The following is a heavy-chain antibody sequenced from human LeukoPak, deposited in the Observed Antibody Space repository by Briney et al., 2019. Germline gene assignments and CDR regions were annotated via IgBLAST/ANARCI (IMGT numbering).Heavy chain of an antibody. V-gene: IGHV1-18*01. Sequence: GASVKVSCKASGYTFTSYGISWVRQAPGQGLEWMGWIRAYNGNTNYAQKLQGRVTMTTDTSTSTAYMELRSLRSDDTAVYYCARGPPRVVPAAKFYFDYWGQGTLVTVSS. CDR2: IRAYNGNT. D-gene: IGHD2-2*01. CDR3: ARGPPRVVPAAKFYFDY. CDR1: GYTFTSYG. J-gene: IGHJ4*02.